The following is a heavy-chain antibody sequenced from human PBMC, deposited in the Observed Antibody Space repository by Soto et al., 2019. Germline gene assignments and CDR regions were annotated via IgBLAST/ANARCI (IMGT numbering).Heavy chain of an antibody. CDR1: GLTFSDYY. D-gene: IGHD2-15*01. CDR3: AREWYCSGGSCDGASFDY. V-gene: IGHV3-11*01. Sequence: GGSLRLSCAASGLTFSDYYMSWIRQAPGKGLEWVSYISSSGSTIYYADSVKGRFTISRDNAKNSLYLQMNSLRAEDTAVYYCAREWYCSGGSCDGASFDYWGQGTLVTVSS. CDR2: ISSSGSTI. J-gene: IGHJ4*02.